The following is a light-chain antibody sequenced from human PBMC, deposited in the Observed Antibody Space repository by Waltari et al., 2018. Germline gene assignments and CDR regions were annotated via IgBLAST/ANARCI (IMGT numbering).Light chain of an antibody. Sequence: IQMTQSHPSRPASVGNRVTITCRASQVIDKYLNWYQHKPGKAPRLLIYAASSLLSGVPSRFSGSGSGTDFTLTINSLQPEDFATYYCQQSYTTPQGTFGQGTRLDIK. CDR2: AAS. J-gene: IGKJ5*01. V-gene: IGKV1-39*01. CDR3: QQSYTTPQGT. CDR1: QVIDKY.